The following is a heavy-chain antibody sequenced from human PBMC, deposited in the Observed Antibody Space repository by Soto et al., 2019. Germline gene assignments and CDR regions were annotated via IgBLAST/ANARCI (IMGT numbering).Heavy chain of an antibody. Sequence: EVQLLESGGDLVQPGGSLRLSCAASGLTFRSYGMHWVRQAPGKGLEWVSAISGGGGSTLYAASVKGRFTISRDNSKNTLYLQMNSLRAEDTAVYYCAKGSGDSCYNVMDVWGQGTTVTVSS. J-gene: IGHJ6*02. CDR1: GLTFRSYG. CDR2: ISGGGGST. CDR3: AKGSGDSCYNVMDV. D-gene: IGHD2-21*01. V-gene: IGHV3-23*01.